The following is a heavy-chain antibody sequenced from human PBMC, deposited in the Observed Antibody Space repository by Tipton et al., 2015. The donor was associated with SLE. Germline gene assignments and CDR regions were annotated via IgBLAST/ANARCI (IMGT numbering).Heavy chain of an antibody. D-gene: IGHD6-19*01. V-gene: IGHV3-23*01. CDR2: ITGSGGST. CDR3: AKDLRSSGWFYYFDY. Sequence: SLRLSCAASGFTFTDYAMYWVRQAPGKGLEWVSTITGSGGSTYDADSVKGRFTISRDNSKNTVYLRMNSLRSEDTAVYYCAKDLRSSGWFYYFDYWGHGTLVTVSS. CDR1: GFTFTDYA. J-gene: IGHJ4*01.